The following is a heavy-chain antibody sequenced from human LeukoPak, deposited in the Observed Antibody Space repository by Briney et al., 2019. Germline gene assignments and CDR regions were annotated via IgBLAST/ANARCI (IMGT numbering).Heavy chain of an antibody. Sequence: PGGSLRLSCAASGFTFSSYWMSWVRQAPGKGLEWVANIKQDGSETYYVDSVKGRFTISRDNAKNSLYLEMNSLGAEDTAVYYCARDKIVGPTTLDYWGQGTLVTVSS. CDR1: GFTFSSYW. CDR3: ARDKIVGPTTLDY. D-gene: IGHD1-26*01. J-gene: IGHJ4*02. CDR2: IKQDGSET. V-gene: IGHV3-7*01.